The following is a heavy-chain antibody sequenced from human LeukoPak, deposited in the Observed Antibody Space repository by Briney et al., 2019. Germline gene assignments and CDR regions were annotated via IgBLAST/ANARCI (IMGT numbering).Heavy chain of an antibody. CDR2: IYYSGNS. Sequence: SETLSLTCTVSGGSISSSSYYWGWIRQPPGKGLEWIGSIYYSGNSYYNPSLKSRVTISVDTSKNHFSLKLNSVTAADTAVYYCAQNGQSGFSFDPWGQGTLVTVSS. V-gene: IGHV4-39*02. CDR3: AQNGQSGFSFDP. CDR1: GGSISSSSYY. J-gene: IGHJ5*02. D-gene: IGHD2-8*01.